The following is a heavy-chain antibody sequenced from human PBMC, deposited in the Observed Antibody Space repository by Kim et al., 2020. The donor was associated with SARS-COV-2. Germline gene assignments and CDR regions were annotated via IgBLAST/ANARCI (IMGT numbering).Heavy chain of an antibody. D-gene: IGHD4-17*01. V-gene: IGHV4-59*13. CDR3: ARDRGDLRGMDV. CDR1: GGSISSYY. Sequence: SETLSLTCTVSGGSISSYYWSWIRQPPGKGLEWIGYIYYSGSTNYNPSLKSRVTISVDTSKNQFSLKLSSVTAADTAVYYCARDRGDLRGMDVCGQGTTGTVSS. CDR2: IYYSGST. J-gene: IGHJ6*02.